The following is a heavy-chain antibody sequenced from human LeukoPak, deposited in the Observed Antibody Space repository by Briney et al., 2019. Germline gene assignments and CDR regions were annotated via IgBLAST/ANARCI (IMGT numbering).Heavy chain of an antibody. CDR3: ARVRITMIVVVHPYGMDV. Sequence: SETLSLTCAVYGGSFSGYYWSWIRQPPGKGLEWIGEINHSGSTNYNPSLKSRVTISVDTSKNQFSLKLSSVTAADAAVYYCARVRITMIVVVHPYGMDVWGQGTTVTVSS. J-gene: IGHJ6*02. D-gene: IGHD3-22*01. CDR2: INHSGST. CDR1: GGSFSGYY. V-gene: IGHV4-34*01.